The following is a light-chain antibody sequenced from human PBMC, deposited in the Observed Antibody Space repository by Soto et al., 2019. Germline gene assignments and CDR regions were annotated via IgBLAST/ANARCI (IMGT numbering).Light chain of an antibody. CDR1: QKISRRY. V-gene: IGKV3-20*01. CDR2: GAS. Sequence: EIVLTQSPGTLSLSPGERATLSCRASQKISRRYLAWYLQKPGQAPRFLIYGASSRATGIPDRFSGSGSGTDFTLTISRLEPEDFAVYYCQQYGGTPPITFGQGTRLEIK. CDR3: QQYGGTPPIT. J-gene: IGKJ5*01.